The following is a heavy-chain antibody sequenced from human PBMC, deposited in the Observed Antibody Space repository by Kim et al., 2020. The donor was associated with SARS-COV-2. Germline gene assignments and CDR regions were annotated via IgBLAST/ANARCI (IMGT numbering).Heavy chain of an antibody. CDR1: GYTLTELS. J-gene: IGHJ6*02. CDR2: FDPEDGET. CDR3: ATAPPVYDIYGSYYYYGMDV. V-gene: IGHV1-24*01. D-gene: IGHD3-9*01. Sequence: ASVKVSCKVSGYTLTELSMHWVRQAPGKWLEWMGGFDPEDGETIYAQKFQGRVTMTEDTSTDTAYMELSSLRSEDTAVYYCATAPPVYDIYGSYYYYGMDVWGQGTTVTVSS.